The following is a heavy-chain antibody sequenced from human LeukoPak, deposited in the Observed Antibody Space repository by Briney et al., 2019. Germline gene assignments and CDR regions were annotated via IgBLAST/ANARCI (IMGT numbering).Heavy chain of an antibody. CDR2: ISAYNGNT. D-gene: IGHD3-10*01. V-gene: IGHV1-18*01. CDR1: GYTFTSCG. J-gene: IGHJ4*02. Sequence: GASVKVSCKASGYTFTSCGISWVRQAPGQGLEWMGWISAYNGNTNYAQKLQGRVTMTTDTSTSTADMELRSLRSDDTAVYYCAREQSGLLWFGELLWVNFDYWGQGTLVTGSS. CDR3: AREQSGLLWFGELLWVNFDY.